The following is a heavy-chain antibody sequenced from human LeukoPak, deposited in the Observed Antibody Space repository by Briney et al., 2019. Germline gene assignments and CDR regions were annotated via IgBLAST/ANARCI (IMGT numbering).Heavy chain of an antibody. CDR2: IYTSGST. CDR3: ARGNYYYYMDV. J-gene: IGHJ6*03. Sequence: PSETLSLTCTVSGGSISSGSYYWSWIRQPAGKGLEWIGRIYTSGSTNYNPSLKSRVTISVDTSKNQFSLKLSPVTAADTAVYYCARGNYYYYMDVWGKGTTVTVSS. D-gene: IGHD2/OR15-2a*01. V-gene: IGHV4-61*02. CDR1: GGSISSGSYY.